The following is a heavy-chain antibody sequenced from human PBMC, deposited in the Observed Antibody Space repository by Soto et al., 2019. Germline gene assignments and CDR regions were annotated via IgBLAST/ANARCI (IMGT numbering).Heavy chain of an antibody. CDR3: ASTGKHLALDY. D-gene: IGHD2-21*01. CDR1: GGTFSSYA. Sequence: SVKVSCKASGGTFSSYAISWVRQAPGQGLEWMGGIIPIFGTANYAQKFQGRVTITADKSTSTAYMELSSLRSEDTAVYYCASTGKHLALDYWGQGTLVTVSS. J-gene: IGHJ4*02. CDR2: IIPIFGTA. V-gene: IGHV1-69*06.